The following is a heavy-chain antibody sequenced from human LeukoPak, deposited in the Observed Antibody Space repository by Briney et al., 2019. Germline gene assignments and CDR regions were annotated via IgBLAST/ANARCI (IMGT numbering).Heavy chain of an antibody. CDR1: GYTFTGYY. D-gene: IGHD6-19*01. V-gene: IGHV1-2*02. CDR2: MNTNTGAT. CDR3: ARDRVGSGWPRPYYFEF. Sequence: ASVKVSCKPSGYTFTGYYLHWLRQAPGQGLKWMGWMNTNTGATMYAQKFQDRVTLTRDTSISTGYLELTSLRSDDTALYYCARDRVGSGWPRPYYFEFWGQGTLVTVSS. J-gene: IGHJ4*02.